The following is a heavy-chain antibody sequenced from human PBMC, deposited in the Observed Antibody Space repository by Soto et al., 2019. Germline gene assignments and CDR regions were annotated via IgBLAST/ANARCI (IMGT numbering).Heavy chain of an antibody. D-gene: IGHD3-3*01. J-gene: IGHJ5*02. CDR3: ARVLRFLEWFVWFDP. V-gene: IGHV4-34*01. CDR2: INHSGST. Sequence: PSETLSLTCAVYGGSFSGYYRSWIRQPPGKGLEWIGEINHSGSTNYNPSLKSRVTISVDTSKNQFSLKLSSVTAADTAVYYCARVLRFLEWFVWFDPWGQGTQVTVSS. CDR1: GGSFSGYY.